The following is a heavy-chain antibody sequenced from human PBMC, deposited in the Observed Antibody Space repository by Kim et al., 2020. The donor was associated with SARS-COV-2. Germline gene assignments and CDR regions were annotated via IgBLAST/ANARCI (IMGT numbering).Heavy chain of an antibody. CDR1: GFTFSSYA. V-gene: IGHV3-30*04. Sequence: GGSLRLSCAASGFTFSSYAMHWVRQAPGKGLEWVAVISYDGSNKYYADSVKGRFTISRDNSKNTLYLQMNSLRAEDTAVYYCARGAPSEMTLFDYWGQGTLVTVSS. CDR2: ISYDGSNK. J-gene: IGHJ4*02. CDR3: ARGAPSEMTLFDY.